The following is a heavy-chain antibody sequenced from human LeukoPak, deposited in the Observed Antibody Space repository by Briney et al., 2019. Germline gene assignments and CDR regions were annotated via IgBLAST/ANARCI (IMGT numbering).Heavy chain of an antibody. CDR3: ARAPYRIDP. Sequence: GGSLRLSCAASGFTFSSYEMNWVRQAPGKGLEWVSYISGSGSSIYYADSVRGRFTISRDNAKNSLYLQMNSLRAEDTAVYYRARAPYRIDPWGQGTLVTVSS. CDR1: GFTFSSYE. D-gene: IGHD5-12*01. J-gene: IGHJ5*02. V-gene: IGHV3-48*03. CDR2: ISGSGSSI.